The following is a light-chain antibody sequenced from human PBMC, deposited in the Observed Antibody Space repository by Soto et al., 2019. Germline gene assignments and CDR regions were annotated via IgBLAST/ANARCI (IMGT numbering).Light chain of an antibody. CDR2: GAS. Sequence: EIVKMGCPASLAMFPRERATLSGRASQGIGDTLAWYQQKPGQTPRLLIYGASTRAAGVPARFSGSGSGTDFTLTLNSLQSEDFAIYYCQHYANRPLTIGGGTKVDI. V-gene: IGKV3-15*01. CDR1: QGIGDT. J-gene: IGKJ4*01. CDR3: QHYANRPLT.